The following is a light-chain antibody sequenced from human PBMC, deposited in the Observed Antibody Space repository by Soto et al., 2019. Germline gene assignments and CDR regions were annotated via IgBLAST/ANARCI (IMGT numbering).Light chain of an antibody. V-gene: IGKV4-1*01. Sequence: DIVMTQSPDPLAVSLGEMATINCKSSQSVLDSSTNDSKIAWYQQRPRQPPKLLTYGASTRESGVPDRFSGSVSGTDFTLTNSNLQTEDVAVYYCKQYYAPPWTFGQGTEVEIK. J-gene: IGKJ1*01. CDR2: GAS. CDR1: QSVLDSSTNDSK. CDR3: KQYYAPPWT.